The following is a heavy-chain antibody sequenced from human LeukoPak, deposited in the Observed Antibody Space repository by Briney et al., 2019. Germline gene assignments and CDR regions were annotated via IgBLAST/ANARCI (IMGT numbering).Heavy chain of an antibody. D-gene: IGHD3-22*01. CDR3: ARSGYVNDAFDI. Sequence: ASVKVSCKVSGYTLTELSMHWVRQAPGKGLEWMGGFDPEDGETVYAQKFQGRVTMTTDTSTSTAYMELRSLRSDDTAVYYCARSGYVNDAFDIWGQGTMVTVSS. CDR1: GYTLTELS. J-gene: IGHJ3*02. CDR2: FDPEDGET. V-gene: IGHV1-24*01.